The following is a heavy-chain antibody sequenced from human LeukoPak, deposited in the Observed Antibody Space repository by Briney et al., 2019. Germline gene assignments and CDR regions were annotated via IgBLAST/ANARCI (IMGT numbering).Heavy chain of an antibody. Sequence: GRSLRLSCAASGFTFSNYGMHWVRQAPGKGLEWVAVISYDEINKYYADAMEGRFTISRDNSKNTLYLQMDSLRADDTAVYYCAKGPYGNSIYYGMDVWGQGTTVTVSS. CDR2: ISYDEINK. CDR1: GFTFSNYG. D-gene: IGHD5-24*01. J-gene: IGHJ6*02. V-gene: IGHV3-30*18. CDR3: AKGPYGNSIYYGMDV.